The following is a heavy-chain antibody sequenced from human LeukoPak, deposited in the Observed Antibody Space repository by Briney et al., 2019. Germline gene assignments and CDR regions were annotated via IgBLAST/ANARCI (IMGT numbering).Heavy chain of an antibody. CDR2: ISGSGDST. Sequence: GGSLRLSCVVSGFTFSSYSMSWVRQAPGKGLEWVSAISGSGDSTYYADSVKGRFTISRDNSKNTLYLQMNSLRVEDTAVYYCAKDRGIISDYWGQGTLVTVSS. J-gene: IGHJ4*02. D-gene: IGHD3-10*01. CDR3: AKDRGIISDY. V-gene: IGHV3-23*01. CDR1: GFTFSSYS.